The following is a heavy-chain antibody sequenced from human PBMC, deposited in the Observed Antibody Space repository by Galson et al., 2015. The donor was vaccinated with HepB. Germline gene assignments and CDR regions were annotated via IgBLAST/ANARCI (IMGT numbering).Heavy chain of an antibody. J-gene: IGHJ4*02. CDR2: ISYDGSNK. CDR3: ARVVLYYYDSSGAQDY. V-gene: IGHV3-30*04. Sequence: SLRLSCAASGFTFSSYAMHWVRQAPGKGLEWVAVISYDGSNKYYADSVKGRFTISRDNAKNSLYLQMNSLRAEDTALYYCARVVLYYYDSSGAQDYWGQGTLVTVSS. D-gene: IGHD3-22*01. CDR1: GFTFSSYA.